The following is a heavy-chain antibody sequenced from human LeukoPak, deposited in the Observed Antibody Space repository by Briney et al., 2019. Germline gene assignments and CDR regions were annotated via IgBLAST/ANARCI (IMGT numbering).Heavy chain of an antibody. CDR1: GFTFSSYG. CDR2: ISYDGSNK. Sequence: GRSLRLSCAASGFTFSSYGMHWVRQAPGKGLEWVAVISYDGSNKYYADSVKGRFTISRDNSKNTLYLQMNSLRAEDTAVYYCAREREQWLALDYWGQGTLVTVSS. CDR3: AREREQWLALDY. J-gene: IGHJ4*02. V-gene: IGHV3-30*03. D-gene: IGHD6-19*01.